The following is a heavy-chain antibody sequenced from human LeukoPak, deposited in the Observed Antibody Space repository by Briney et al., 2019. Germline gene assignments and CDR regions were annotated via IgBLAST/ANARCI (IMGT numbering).Heavy chain of an antibody. CDR2: MNPNSGNT. CDR1: GYTFTSYD. D-gene: IGHD6-19*01. J-gene: IGHJ4*02. Sequence: GGSVKVSCKASGYTFTSYDINWVRQATGQGLEWMGWMNPNSGNTGYAQKFQGRVTITRNSSISTAYMELSSLRSEDTAVYYCARVGYDGSGWYPNLDFWGQGTLVTVSS. CDR3: ARVGYDGSGWYPNLDF. V-gene: IGHV1-8*03.